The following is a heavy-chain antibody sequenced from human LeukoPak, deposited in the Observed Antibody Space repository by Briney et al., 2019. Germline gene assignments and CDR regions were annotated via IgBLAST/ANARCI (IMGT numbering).Heavy chain of an antibody. Sequence: GGSLRLSCAASGFTFTSYWMTWVRQAPGKGLEWVANIKQDGSEKYYVDSVKGRFTISRDDAKNSLYLQMNSLRAEDTAVYYCAKDLLGQWPTVFDYWGQGTLVTVSS. J-gene: IGHJ4*02. CDR3: AKDLLGQWPTVFDY. CDR1: GFTFTSYW. V-gene: IGHV3-7*01. D-gene: IGHD6-19*01. CDR2: IKQDGSEK.